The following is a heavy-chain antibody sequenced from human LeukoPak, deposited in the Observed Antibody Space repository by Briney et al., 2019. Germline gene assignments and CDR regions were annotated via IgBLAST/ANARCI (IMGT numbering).Heavy chain of an antibody. CDR2: IYHSGTT. Sequence: SGTLSLTCAVSGGSISSSNWWSWVRQPPGKGLEWIGEIYHSGTTNYNPSLKSRVTISLDKSKNQFSLKLSSVTAADTAVYYCARVGDYSPRGWFDPWGQGTLVTVSS. CDR1: GGSISSSNW. CDR3: ARVGDYSPRGWFDP. V-gene: IGHV4-4*02. D-gene: IGHD4-11*01. J-gene: IGHJ5*02.